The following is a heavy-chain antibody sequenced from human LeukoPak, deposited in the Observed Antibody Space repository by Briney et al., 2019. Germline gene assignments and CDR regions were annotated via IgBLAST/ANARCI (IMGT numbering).Heavy chain of an antibody. V-gene: IGHV3-21*04. Sequence: GGSLRLSCAASGFTFTNYTMSWVRQAPGKGLEWVSSISSSSIYIYYADSVKGRFTISRDSAKNSLYLQMNSLRAEDTAVYYCAKRFNLGGGFDYWGQGTLVTVSS. D-gene: IGHD3-16*01. J-gene: IGHJ4*02. CDR3: AKRFNLGGGFDY. CDR2: ISSSSIYI. CDR1: GFTFTNYT.